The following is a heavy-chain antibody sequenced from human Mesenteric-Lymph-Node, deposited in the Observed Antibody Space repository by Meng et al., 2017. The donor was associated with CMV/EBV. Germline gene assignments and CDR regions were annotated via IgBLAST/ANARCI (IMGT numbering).Heavy chain of an antibody. CDR1: GYTFTGHY. D-gene: IGHD6-19*01. Sequence: ASVKVSCKASGYTFTGHYMHWVRQAPGQGLEWMGWISAYNGNTNYAQKLQGRVTMTTDTSTSTAYMELRSLRSDDTAVYYCARGSEKQWLVRWGQGTLVTVSS. CDR3: ARGSEKQWLVR. J-gene: IGHJ4*02. CDR2: ISAYNGNT. V-gene: IGHV1-18*04.